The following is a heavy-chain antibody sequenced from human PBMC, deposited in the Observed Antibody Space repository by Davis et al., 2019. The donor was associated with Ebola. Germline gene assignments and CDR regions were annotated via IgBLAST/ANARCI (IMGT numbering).Heavy chain of an antibody. D-gene: IGHD3-10*01. CDR1: GFTFNTYY. CDR2: INSDGSST. V-gene: IGHV3-74*01. CDR3: ARVTYYGSGSYYPFGYYYGMDV. Sequence: PGGSLRLSCAASGFTFNTYYMHWVRQAPGKGLVWVSRINSDGSSTSYADSVKGRFTISRDNAKNTLYLQMNSLRAEDTAVYYCARVTYYGSGSYYPFGYYYGMDVWGQGTTVTVSS. J-gene: IGHJ6*02.